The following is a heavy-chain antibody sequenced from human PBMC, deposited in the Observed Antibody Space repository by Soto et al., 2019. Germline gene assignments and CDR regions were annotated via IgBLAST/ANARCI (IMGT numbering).Heavy chain of an antibody. Sequence: QVQLVQSGAEVKKPGSSVKVSCKASGGTFSNYAFSWVRQAPGQGLEWMGGFIPIFGTPNYAQKFQGRVTVTADASTRTVYMERSSLRSEDTAVYYCARERSVGYCITTTCPKPFYYYAMDVWGQGTTVTVSS. CDR2: FIPIFGTP. V-gene: IGHV1-69*01. D-gene: IGHD2-2*01. CDR3: ARERSVGYCITTTCPKPFYYYAMDV. CDR1: GGTFSNYA. J-gene: IGHJ6*02.